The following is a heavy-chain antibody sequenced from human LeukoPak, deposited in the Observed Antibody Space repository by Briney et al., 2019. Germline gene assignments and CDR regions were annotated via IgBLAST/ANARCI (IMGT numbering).Heavy chain of an antibody. Sequence: GGSLRLSCAASGFTFSSYAMSWVRQAPGKGLEWVSAISGSDGTTYYADSVKGRFTISRDNSKNTLYLQMNSLRDEDEDTAVYYCARLPTYSSSWYSIGGYFDYWGQGTLVTVSS. CDR1: GFTFSSYA. CDR2: ISGSDGTT. D-gene: IGHD6-13*01. CDR3: ARLPTYSSSWYSIGGYFDY. J-gene: IGHJ4*02. V-gene: IGHV3-23*01.